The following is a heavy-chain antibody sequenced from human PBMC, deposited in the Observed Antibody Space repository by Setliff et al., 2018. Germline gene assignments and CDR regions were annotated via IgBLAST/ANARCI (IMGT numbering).Heavy chain of an antibody. V-gene: IGHV3-30*07. D-gene: IGHD2-2*01. J-gene: IGHJ4*02. CDR3: TTYASPDY. Sequence: GGSLRLSCAASGFTFGSHAMHWVRQAPGKGLEWVAVISYDGSNQYYADSVKGRFTVSRDNSKNTVYLQMDGLKTEDTAVYYCTTYASPDYWGQGTLVTVSS. CDR2: ISYDGSNQ. CDR1: GFTFGSHA.